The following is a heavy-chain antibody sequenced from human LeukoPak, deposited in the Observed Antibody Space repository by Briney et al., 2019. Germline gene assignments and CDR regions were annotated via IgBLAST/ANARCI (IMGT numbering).Heavy chain of an antibody. J-gene: IGHJ4*02. D-gene: IGHD3-22*01. CDR3: ARDRRDSSGYYPFDY. V-gene: IGHV3-53*01. CDR2: IYSGGST. CDR1: GFTVSSNY. Sequence: GGSLRLSCAASGFTVSSNYMSWVRQAPGKGLERVSVIYSGGSTYYADSVKGRFTISRDNTKNTLYLQMNSLRAEDTAVYYCARDRRDSSGYYPFDYWGQGTLVTASS.